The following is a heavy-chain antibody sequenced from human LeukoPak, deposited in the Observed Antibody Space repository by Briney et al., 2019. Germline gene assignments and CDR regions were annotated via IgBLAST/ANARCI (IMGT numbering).Heavy chain of an antibody. CDR3: ARDRAVAGHTYWYFDL. J-gene: IGHJ2*01. V-gene: IGHV3-48*02. D-gene: IGHD6-19*01. CDR2: ISSNNII. Sequence: HTGGSLRLSCAASGFSISSYSMNWVRQAPGKGLEWVSYISSNNIIYYADSVKGRFTISRDNGRDSLYLQMSSLRDEDTAVYCCARDRAVAGHTYWYFDLWGRGTLVTVSS. CDR1: GFSISSYS.